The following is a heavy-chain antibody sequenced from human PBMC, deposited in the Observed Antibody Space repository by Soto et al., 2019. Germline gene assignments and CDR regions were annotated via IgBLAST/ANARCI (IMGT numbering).Heavy chain of an antibody. Sequence: QVQLQESGPGLVKPSETLSLTCTVSGGSVSSSSYYWSWIRQPPGKGLEWIGYIYYSGSTNYNPSLKSRVTISVDTSKNQFSLKLSSVTAADTAVYYCARVTRARIAVAGRAFDIWGQGTMVTVSS. CDR2: IYYSGST. CDR1: GGSVSSSSYY. D-gene: IGHD6-19*01. J-gene: IGHJ3*02. CDR3: ARVTRARIAVAGRAFDI. V-gene: IGHV4-61*01.